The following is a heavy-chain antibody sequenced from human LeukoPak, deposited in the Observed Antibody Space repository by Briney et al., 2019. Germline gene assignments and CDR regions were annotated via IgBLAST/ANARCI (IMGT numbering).Heavy chain of an antibody. D-gene: IGHD3-22*01. Sequence: ASVKVSCKVSGYTLTELSTHWVRQAPGKGLEWMGGFDPEDGETIYAQKFQGRVTMTEDTSTDTAYMELSSLRSEDTAVYYCATGHPISTDYYDSSGYYSLDYWGQGTLVTVSS. CDR3: ATGHPISTDYYDSSGYYSLDY. V-gene: IGHV1-24*01. CDR2: FDPEDGET. CDR1: GYTLTELS. J-gene: IGHJ4*02.